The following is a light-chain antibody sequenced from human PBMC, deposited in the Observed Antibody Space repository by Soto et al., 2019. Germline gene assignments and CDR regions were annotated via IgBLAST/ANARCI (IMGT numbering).Light chain of an antibody. J-gene: IGLJ1*01. CDR1: NSNIGSNT. Sequence: QSVLTQPPSASGTPGQRVTISCSGTNSNIGSNTVNWYQQLPATAPKLLIYYDNLRPSGGPDRISGSKSGTSTSLAISGLQSDDEADYYCAAWEDSLNGRVFGTGTKLTVL. V-gene: IGLV1-44*01. CDR3: AAWEDSLNGRV. CDR2: YDN.